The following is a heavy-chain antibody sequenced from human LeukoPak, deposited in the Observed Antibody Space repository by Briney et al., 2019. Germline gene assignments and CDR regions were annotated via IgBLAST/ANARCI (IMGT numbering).Heavy chain of an antibody. CDR3: ARADRAYYYDSSGYYSWYFDL. CDR1: GYTFTGYY. D-gene: IGHD3-22*01. V-gene: IGHV1-2*02. J-gene: IGHJ2*01. Sequence: ASVKVSCKASGYTFTGYYMHWLRQAPGQGLEWMGWINPNSGGTNYAQKFQGRVTMTRDTSISTAYMELSRLRSDDTAVYYCARADRAYYYDSSGYYSWYFDLWGRGTLVTVSS. CDR2: INPNSGGT.